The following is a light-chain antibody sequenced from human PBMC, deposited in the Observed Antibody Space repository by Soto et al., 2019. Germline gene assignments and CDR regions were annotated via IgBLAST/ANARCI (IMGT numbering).Light chain of an antibody. Sequence: EIVLTQSPGTLSLSPGERATLSCRASQSVSSYLAWYQQKPGQAPRLLIYGASSRATGIPDTFSASGSGTDFTLTISRLEPEDFAVYYCQQYGSSSRTFGQGTNVEIK. J-gene: IGKJ1*01. CDR1: QSVSSY. CDR2: GAS. CDR3: QQYGSSSRT. V-gene: IGKV3-20*01.